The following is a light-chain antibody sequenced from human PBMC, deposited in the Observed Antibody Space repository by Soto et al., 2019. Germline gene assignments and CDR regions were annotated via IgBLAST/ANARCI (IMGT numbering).Light chain of an antibody. CDR1: SSYIGSNV. CDR3: AEWDDSLNGPV. CDR2: TSD. Sequence: QPVLTQPPSSSGTPGQRVTISGSGSSSYIGSNVVNWYRQLPGTAPKLLIYTSDQRPSGVPDRFSGSKSGTSASLAISGLRSEDEADYYCAEWDDSLNGPVFGGGTKLTVL. J-gene: IGLJ3*02. V-gene: IGLV1-44*01.